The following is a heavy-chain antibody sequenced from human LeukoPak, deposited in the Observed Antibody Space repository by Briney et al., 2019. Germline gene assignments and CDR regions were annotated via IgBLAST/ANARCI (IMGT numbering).Heavy chain of an antibody. V-gene: IGHV3-21*01. D-gene: IGHD5-18*01. Sequence: GGSLRLSCAASGFTFSSYSMNCVRQAPGKGLEGVSSISSSSSYIYYADSVKGRFTISGDNAKNRLYLQMNSLRAEDTAVFYCARDLGYSYGFEEYYYYMDVWGKGTTVTVSS. CDR2: ISSSSSYI. CDR1: GFTFSSYS. CDR3: ARDLGYSYGFEEYYYYMDV. J-gene: IGHJ6*03.